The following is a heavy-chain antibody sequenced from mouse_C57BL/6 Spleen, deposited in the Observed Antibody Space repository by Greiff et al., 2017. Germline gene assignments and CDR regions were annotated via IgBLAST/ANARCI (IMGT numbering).Heavy chain of an antibody. CDR1: GFSLTSYG. CDR3: ARHGDWDRAMDY. V-gene: IGHV2-6-1*01. J-gene: IGHJ4*01. CDR2: IWSDGST. Sequence: VKLVESGPGLVAPSQSLSITCTVSGFSLTSYGVHWVRPPPGKGLEWLVVIWSDGSTTYNSALKSRLSISKDNAKSQVFLKMNSLQTDDTAMYYCARHGDWDRAMDYWGQGTSVTVSS. D-gene: IGHD4-1*01.